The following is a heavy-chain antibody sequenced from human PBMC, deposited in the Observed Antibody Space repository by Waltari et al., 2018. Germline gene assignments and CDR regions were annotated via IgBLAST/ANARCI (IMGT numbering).Heavy chain of an antibody. CDR2: VFHSGST. CDR3: ARDILHSFYYYMDV. CDR1: GGSMTSHY. Sequence: QVQLQESGPGLVKPSETLSLTCTVSGGSMTSHYWSWIQQSPGKGLEWVGYVFHSGSTNYNPSLKSRVTMSLDTSKSQFSLRLTSVTPADTAVYYCARDILHSFYYYMDVWGKGTMVTVSS. J-gene: IGHJ6*03. D-gene: IGHD5-18*01. V-gene: IGHV4-59*11.